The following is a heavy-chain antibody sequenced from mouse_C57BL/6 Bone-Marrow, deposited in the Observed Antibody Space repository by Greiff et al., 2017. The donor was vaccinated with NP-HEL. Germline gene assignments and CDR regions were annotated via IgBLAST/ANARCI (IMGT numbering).Heavy chain of an antibody. J-gene: IGHJ4*01. D-gene: IGHD1-1*02. Sequence: QVTLKESGPGILQPSQTLSLTCSFSGFSLSTFGMGVGWIRQPSGKGLEWLARIWWDDDKYYNPALKSRLTSSKDTSKHQVVLTVANVDTADTATYYCARMGWDYAMDYWGQGTSVTVSS. CDR2: IWWDDDK. CDR3: ARMGWDYAMDY. CDR1: GFSLSTFGMG. V-gene: IGHV8-8*01.